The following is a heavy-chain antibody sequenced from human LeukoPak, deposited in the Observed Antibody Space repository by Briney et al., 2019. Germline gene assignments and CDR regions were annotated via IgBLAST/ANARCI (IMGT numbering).Heavy chain of an antibody. J-gene: IGHJ4*02. V-gene: IGHV1-24*01. CDR2: FDPEDSET. CDR1: RYTLTELS. D-gene: IGHD1-26*01. Sequence: GASVKVSCKVSRYTLTELSMHWMRQAPGKGPEGMGGFDPEDSETIYAQKLQGRVTMTEDTSTDTAYMELSSMRSEDTAVYYCATGLSGSYYVFDYWGQGTLVTVSS. CDR3: ATGLSGSYYVFDY.